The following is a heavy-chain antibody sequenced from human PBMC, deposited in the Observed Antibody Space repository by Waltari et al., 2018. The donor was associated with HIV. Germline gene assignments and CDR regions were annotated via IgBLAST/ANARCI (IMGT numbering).Heavy chain of an antibody. CDR1: GFTFSSKW. Sequence: EVQLVESGGGLVQPGGSLRLSCAASGFTFSSKWMSWVRQAPGKGLEWVANIKQDGSEMYYVDSVKGRFIITRDNAKNSLYLQMNSLRAEDTAVYYCTRLSSDALDIWGQGTMVTVSS. V-gene: IGHV3-7*01. J-gene: IGHJ3*02. CDR3: TRLSSDALDI. CDR2: IKQDGSEM.